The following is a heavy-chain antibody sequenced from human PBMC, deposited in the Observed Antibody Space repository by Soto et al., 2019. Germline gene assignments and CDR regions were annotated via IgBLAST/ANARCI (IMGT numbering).Heavy chain of an antibody. V-gene: IGHV4-30-2*01. D-gene: IGHD4-17*01. CDR1: GGSISSGGYS. CDR2: MYHSGNT. CDR3: AHSADYGDYILDY. Sequence: QLQLQESGSGLVKPSQTLSLTCAVSGGSISSGGYSWSWIRQPPGKGLEWIGYMYHSGNTYYNPYLKSRVTISVDRSKNQFSLKLISVTAADTAVYYCAHSADYGDYILDYWGQGTLVTGSS. J-gene: IGHJ4*02.